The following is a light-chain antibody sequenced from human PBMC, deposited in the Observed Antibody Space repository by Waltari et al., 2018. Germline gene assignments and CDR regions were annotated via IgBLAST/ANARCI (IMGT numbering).Light chain of an antibody. CDR2: DAS. V-gene: IGKV3-15*01. CDR3: QQYNDWPLT. J-gene: IGKJ4*01. CDR1: HSVSSN. Sequence: EIVLTQSPGILSLSPGERAVLSCRASHSVSSNYLAWYQQKPGQAPRLLIYDASTRATGVPPRFSGSGSGTEFTLTISSLQSEDFAVHSCQQYNDWPLTFGGGTKVEIK.